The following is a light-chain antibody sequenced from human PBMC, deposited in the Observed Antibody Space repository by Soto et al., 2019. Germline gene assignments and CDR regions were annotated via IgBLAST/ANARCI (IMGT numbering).Light chain of an antibody. CDR3: QQYENYWT. J-gene: IGKJ1*01. CDR2: DAS. V-gene: IGKV1-5*01. Sequence: DIQMTQSPSSLSASVGDRVTITCRASQTISSWLAWYHQKPGKAPNLLIFDASNLESGVPSRFSGSGSGTEFTLTISSLQPEDFGIYYCQQYENYWTFGQGTKVDTK. CDR1: QTISSW.